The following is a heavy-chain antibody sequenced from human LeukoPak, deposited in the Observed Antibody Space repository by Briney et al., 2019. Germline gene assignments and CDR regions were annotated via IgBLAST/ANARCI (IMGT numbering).Heavy chain of an antibody. CDR1: GFTFSTYG. D-gene: IGHD2-21*01. V-gene: IGHV3-33*06. J-gene: IGHJ6*03. CDR3: AKDRRRSGGDYYYYYMDV. Sequence: PGRSLRLSCVASGFTFSTYGMHWVRQAPGKGLEWVAVIRYDGSNKSYGDSVKGRFTISRDNSKNTVYLQMNSLRAEDTAVCYCAKDRRRSGGDYYYYYMDVWGKGTTVTVSS. CDR2: IRYDGSNK.